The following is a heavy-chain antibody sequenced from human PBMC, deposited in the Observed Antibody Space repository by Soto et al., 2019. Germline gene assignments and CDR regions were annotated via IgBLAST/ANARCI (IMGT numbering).Heavy chain of an antibody. CDR2: IYYSGST. Sequence: SETLSLTCTVSGGSVSTGSYYWTWIRQPPGKGLEWIGYIYYSGSTNYNPSLKSRVTISVDTSKNQFSLKLSSVTAADTAVYYCARDLRGYFGVVNFYYYGMDVWGQGTTVT. J-gene: IGHJ6*02. CDR1: GGSVSTGSYY. V-gene: IGHV4-61*01. CDR3: ARDLRGYFGVVNFYYYGMDV. D-gene: IGHD3-3*01.